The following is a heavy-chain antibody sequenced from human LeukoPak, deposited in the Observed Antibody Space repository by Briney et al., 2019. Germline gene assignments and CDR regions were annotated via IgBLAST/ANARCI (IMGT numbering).Heavy chain of an antibody. J-gene: IGHJ6*03. V-gene: IGHV1-46*01. D-gene: IGHD3-22*01. CDR2: INPSGGST. Sequence: ASVKVSCKASGYTFTSYYMHWVRQAPGQGLEWMGIINPSGGSTSYAQKFQGRVTMTRDMSTSTVYMELSSLRSEDTAVYYCAKAPPSYYYDSSGYSGYYYYMDVWGKGTTVTVSS. CDR1: GYTFTSYY. CDR3: AKAPPSYYYDSSGYSGYYYYMDV.